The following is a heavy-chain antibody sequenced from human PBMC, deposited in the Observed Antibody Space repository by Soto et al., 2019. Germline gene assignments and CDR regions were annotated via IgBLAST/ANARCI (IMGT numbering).Heavy chain of an antibody. CDR3: ARTGGGIYYYYYYMDV. Sequence: PGGSLRLSCAASGFTVSSNYMSWVRQAPGKGLEWVSVIYSGGSTYYADSVKGRFTISRHNSKNTLYLQMNSLRAEDTAVYYCARTGGGIYYYYYYMDVWGKGTTVTVS. V-gene: IGHV3-53*04. CDR1: GFTVSSNY. D-gene: IGHD3-16*01. CDR2: IYSGGST. J-gene: IGHJ6*03.